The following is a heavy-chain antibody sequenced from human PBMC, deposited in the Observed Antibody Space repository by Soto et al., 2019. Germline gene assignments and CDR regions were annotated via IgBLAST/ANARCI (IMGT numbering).Heavy chain of an antibody. V-gene: IGHV3-30*18. Sequence: GESLRLSCAASGFLLSSNGVHWVRQAPGKGLEWVAVVSYDGSKEYYADSVKGRFTISRDTSRNTLYLQMNSLRAEDTAVYYCAKERAVYCSGGSCSDAFDIWGQGTMVTVSS. CDR3: AKERAVYCSGGSCSDAFDI. CDR2: VSYDGSKE. J-gene: IGHJ3*02. CDR1: GFLLSSNG. D-gene: IGHD2-15*01.